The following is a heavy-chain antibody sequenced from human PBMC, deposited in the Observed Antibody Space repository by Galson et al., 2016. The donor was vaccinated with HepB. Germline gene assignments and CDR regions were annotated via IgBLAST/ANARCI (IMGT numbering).Heavy chain of an antibody. D-gene: IGHD5-12*01. J-gene: IGHJ5*02. Sequence: SLRLSCASSGFTFSSYEMNWVRQAPEKGLQWVALISKSGSNVYYGDSVKGRFTISRDNAESTLYLHMHNLGAEDTAFYFCVRDDIVAPGEATYYFDLWGQGTLVSVSS. CDR1: GFTFSSYE. CDR3: VRDDIVAPGEATYYFDL. CDR2: ISKSGSNV. V-gene: IGHV3-48*03.